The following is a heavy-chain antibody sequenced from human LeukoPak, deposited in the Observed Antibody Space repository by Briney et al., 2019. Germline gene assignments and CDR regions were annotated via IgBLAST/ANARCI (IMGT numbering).Heavy chain of an antibody. Sequence: SQTLSLTCTVSGGSISSGGYSWSWIRQHPGKGLEWIGYIYYSGSTYYNPSLKSRVTISVDTSKNQFSLKLSSVTAADTAVYYCARDYDFWAGALDVWGQGTTVTVSS. V-gene: IGHV4-31*03. D-gene: IGHD3-3*01. CDR3: ARDYDFWAGALDV. J-gene: IGHJ6*02. CDR2: IYYSGST. CDR1: GGSISSGGYS.